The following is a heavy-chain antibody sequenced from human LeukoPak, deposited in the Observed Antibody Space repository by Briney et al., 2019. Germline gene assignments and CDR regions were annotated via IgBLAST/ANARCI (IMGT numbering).Heavy chain of an antibody. J-gene: IGHJ3*02. V-gene: IGHV1-69*13. CDR2: IIPIFGTA. CDR1: GGTFSSYA. D-gene: IGHD4-17*01. CDR3: ARAPLDDYGDFDAFDI. Sequence: SVKVSCKASGGTFSSYAISWVRQAPGQGLEWMGGIIPIFGTANYAQKFQGRVTITADESTSTAYMELSSLRSEDTAVYYCARAPLDDYGDFDAFDIWGQGTMVTVSS.